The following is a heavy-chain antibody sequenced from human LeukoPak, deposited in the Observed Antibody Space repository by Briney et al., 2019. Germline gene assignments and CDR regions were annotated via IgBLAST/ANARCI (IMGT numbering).Heavy chain of an antibody. D-gene: IGHD7-27*01. CDR3: ARVLATGDLRQYDAFDI. Sequence: PSETLSLTCTVSGGSIRSSYYYWGWIRQPPGKGLEWIGSIYYSGSTYYNPSLKSRVTISADTSKNQFSLKLSSVTAADTAVYYCARVLATGDLRQYDAFDIWGQGTMVTVSS. J-gene: IGHJ3*02. V-gene: IGHV4-39*01. CDR2: IYYSGST. CDR1: GGSIRSSYYY.